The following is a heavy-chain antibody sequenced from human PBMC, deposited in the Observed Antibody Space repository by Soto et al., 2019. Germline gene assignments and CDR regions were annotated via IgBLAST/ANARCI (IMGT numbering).Heavy chain of an antibody. J-gene: IGHJ4*02. CDR2: IFWDDDK. CDR1: GFSLTTRGVA. V-gene: IGHV2-5*02. Sequence: QITLKESGPALVRPTQTLTLTCSFSGFSLTTRGVAVGWIRQPPGKALEWLALIFWDDDKWYSPSLRSRLTITEDTSKTQVVPTMTNMDPVDTATYYCAHRSRGYAYYFDQWGQGTLVTVSS. CDR3: AHRSRGYAYYFDQ. D-gene: IGHD5-12*01.